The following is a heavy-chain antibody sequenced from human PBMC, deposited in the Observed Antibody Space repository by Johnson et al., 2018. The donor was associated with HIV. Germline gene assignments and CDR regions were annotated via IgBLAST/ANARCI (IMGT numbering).Heavy chain of an antibody. CDR3: ARDEPELGDAFDI. V-gene: IGHV3-7*05. D-gene: IGHD1-26*01. CDR1: GFSLSRYW. J-gene: IGHJ3*02. Sequence: VQLVESGGGLIQPGGSLRLSCAASGFSLSRYWMSWVRQAPGKGLEWVANIKQDGSEKYYVDSVKGRFTISRDNAKNSLYLQMNSLRAEDTAVYYCARDEPELGDAFDIWGQGTMVTVSS. CDR2: IKQDGSEK.